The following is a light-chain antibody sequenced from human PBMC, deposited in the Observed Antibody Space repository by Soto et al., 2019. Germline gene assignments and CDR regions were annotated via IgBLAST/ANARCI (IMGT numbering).Light chain of an antibody. J-gene: IGKJ5*01. V-gene: IGKV3-20*01. Sequence: EIGLTQSPCTLSLSPGERATLSCRASQSVSSSYLAWYQQKPGQAPRLLIYGASSRATGIPDRFSGSGSGTDFTLTISRLEPEDFAVYYCQQYGSPPGPFGQGTR. CDR2: GAS. CDR1: QSVSSSY. CDR3: QQYGSPPGP.